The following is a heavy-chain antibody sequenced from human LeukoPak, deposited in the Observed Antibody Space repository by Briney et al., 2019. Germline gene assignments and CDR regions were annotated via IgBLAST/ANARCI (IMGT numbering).Heavy chain of an antibody. Sequence: SETLSLTCGVYGGSFSGYYWSWIRQPPGKGLEWIGEINRSGSTNFNPSLKSRVTISVDTSKNQFSLRLSSVTAADTAVYYCARRGYYGSGSDYWGQGTLVTVSP. V-gene: IGHV4-34*01. CDR2: INRSGST. CDR3: ARRGYYGSGSDY. D-gene: IGHD3-10*01. J-gene: IGHJ4*02. CDR1: GGSFSGYY.